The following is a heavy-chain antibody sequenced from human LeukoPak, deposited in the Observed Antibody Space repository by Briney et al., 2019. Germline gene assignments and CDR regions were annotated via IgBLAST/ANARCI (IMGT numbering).Heavy chain of an antibody. CDR3: ARHYSSSWYAIGNDY. Sequence: GGSLRLSCAASGFTFSSYSMNWVRQAPGKGLEWVSYISSSSTTIYYADSVKDRFTISRDNAKNSLYLQMNSLRAEDTAVYYCARHYSSSWYAIGNDYWGQGTLVTVSS. CDR2: ISSSSTTI. CDR1: GFTFSSYS. D-gene: IGHD6-13*01. V-gene: IGHV3-48*01. J-gene: IGHJ4*02.